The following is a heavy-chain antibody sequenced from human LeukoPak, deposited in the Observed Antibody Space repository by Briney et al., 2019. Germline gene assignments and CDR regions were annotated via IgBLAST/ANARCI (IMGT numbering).Heavy chain of an antibody. D-gene: IGHD4-23*01. CDR3: ARMDYGGNSETS. CDR1: GYSISSAYY. V-gene: IGHV4-38-2*02. J-gene: IGHJ5*02. CDR2: IYHSGST. Sequence: TSETPSLTCTVSGYSISSAYYGGWIRQPPGEGLEWIGSIYHSGSTYYNPSLKSRVTISVDTSKNQFSLKLSSVTAADTAVYYCARMDYGGNSETSWGQGTLVTVSS.